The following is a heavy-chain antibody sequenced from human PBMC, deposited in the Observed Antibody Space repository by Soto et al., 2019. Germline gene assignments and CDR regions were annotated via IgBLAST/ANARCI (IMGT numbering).Heavy chain of an antibody. CDR2: IYYSGST. D-gene: IGHD3-10*01. Sequence: PSETLSLTCTVSGGSISSYYWSWIRQPPGKGLEWIGYIYYSGSTNYNPSLKSRVTISVDTSKNQSSLKLSSVTAADTAVYYCARYYGSGSYYNGNWFDPWGQGTLVTVSS. CDR3: ARYYGSGSYYNGNWFDP. J-gene: IGHJ5*02. V-gene: IGHV4-59*12. CDR1: GGSISSYY.